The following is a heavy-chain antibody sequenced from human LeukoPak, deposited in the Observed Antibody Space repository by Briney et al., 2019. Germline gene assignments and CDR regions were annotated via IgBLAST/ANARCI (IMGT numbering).Heavy chain of an antibody. CDR2: IQYDGSNK. D-gene: IGHD3-3*01. CDR3: AKDLDFWSGYLDY. J-gene: IGHJ4*02. CDR1: GFTFSSYG. V-gene: IGHV3-30*02. Sequence: GGSLRLSCSASGFTFSSYGMQWVRQAPGKGREWVAFIQYDGSNKYYADTVKGRFTISRDNSKNTLYLQMNSLRAEDTAVYYCAKDLDFWSGYLDYWGQGTLVTVSS.